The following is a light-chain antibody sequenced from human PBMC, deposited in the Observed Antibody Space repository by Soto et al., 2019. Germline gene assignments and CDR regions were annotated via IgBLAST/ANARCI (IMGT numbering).Light chain of an antibody. J-gene: IGKJ2*01. CDR2: LGS. CDR1: QSLLHSNGYNY. CDR3: MQDLKSPYT. Sequence: DIVMTQSPLSLPVTPGEPASISCRSSQSLLHSNGYNYLDWYLQKPGQSPHFLIYLGSNRACGVNDRFSVRGLDTNFTLKISRVEAEDVGVYYCMQDLKSPYTFGQGTKLEIK. V-gene: IGKV2-28*01.